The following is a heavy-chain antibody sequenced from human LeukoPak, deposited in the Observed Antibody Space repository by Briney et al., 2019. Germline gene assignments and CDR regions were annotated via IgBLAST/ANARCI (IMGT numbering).Heavy chain of an antibody. D-gene: IGHD2-2*01. J-gene: IGHJ3*02. CDR1: GFTFSSYA. CDR2: ISGSGGST. Sequence: GGSLRLSCAASGFTFSSYAMSWVRQAPGKGLEWVSAISGSGGSTYYADSVKGRFTISRDNSKNTLYLRMNSLRAEDTAVYYCAKGRVVVPAAMEDAFDIWGQGTMVTVSS. CDR3: AKGRVVVPAAMEDAFDI. V-gene: IGHV3-23*01.